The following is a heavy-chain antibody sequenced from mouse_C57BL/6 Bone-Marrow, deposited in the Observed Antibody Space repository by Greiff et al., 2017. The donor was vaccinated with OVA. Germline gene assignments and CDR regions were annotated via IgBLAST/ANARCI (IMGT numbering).Heavy chain of an antibody. CDR2: INPNNGGT. CDR3: ARSITTVVFDY. CDR1: GYTFTDYY. V-gene: IGHV1-26*01. D-gene: IGHD1-1*01. J-gene: IGHJ2*01. Sequence: VQLQQSGPELVKPGASVKISCKASGYTFTDYYMNWVKQSHGKSLEWIGDINPNNGGTSYNQKFKGKATLTVDKSSSTAYMELRILTSEDSAVYDCARSITTVVFDYWGQGTTLTVSS.